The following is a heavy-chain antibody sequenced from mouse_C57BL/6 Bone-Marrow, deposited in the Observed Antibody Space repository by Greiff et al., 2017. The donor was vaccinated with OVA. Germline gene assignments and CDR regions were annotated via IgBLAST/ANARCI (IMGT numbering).Heavy chain of an antibody. Sequence: VQPKQSGAELVRPGASVKLSCTASGFNIKDDYMHWVKQRPEQGLEWIGWIDPENGDTEYASKFQGKATITADTSSNTAYLQLSSLTSEDTAVYYCASGAMDYWGQGTSVTVSS. V-gene: IGHV14-4*01. J-gene: IGHJ4*01. D-gene: IGHD6-1*01. CDR2: IDPENGDT. CDR1: GFNIKDDY. CDR3: ASGAMDY.